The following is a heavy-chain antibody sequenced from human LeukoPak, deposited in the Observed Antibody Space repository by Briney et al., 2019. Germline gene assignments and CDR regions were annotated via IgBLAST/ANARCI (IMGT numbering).Heavy chain of an antibody. J-gene: IGHJ4*02. Sequence: SETLSLTCTVSGGSISSSSYYWGWIRQPPGTGLEWIGSIYYSGSTYYNQSPKSRVTISVDTSKNQFSLKLSSVTAADTAVYYCARVKGYCSGGSCYSYYFDYWGQGTLVTVSS. V-gene: IGHV4-39*07. CDR3: ARVKGYCSGGSCYSYYFDY. CDR1: GGSISSSSYY. D-gene: IGHD2-15*01. CDR2: IYYSGST.